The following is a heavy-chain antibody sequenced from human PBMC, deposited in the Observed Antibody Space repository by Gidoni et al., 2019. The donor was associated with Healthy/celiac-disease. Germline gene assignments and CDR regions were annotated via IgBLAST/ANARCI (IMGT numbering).Heavy chain of an antibody. D-gene: IGHD2-15*01. J-gene: IGHJ4*02. CDR2: IYYSGST. Sequence: QVQLQESGPGLVKPSQNLSLTCTVSGGAISSGGYYWSWIRQHPGKGLEWIGYIYYSGSTYYNPSLKSRVTISVDTSKNQFSLKLSSVTAADTAVYYCASIARQSSGDYYFDYWGQGTLVTVSS. CDR3: ASIARQSSGDYYFDY. V-gene: IGHV4-31*03. CDR1: GGAISSGGYY.